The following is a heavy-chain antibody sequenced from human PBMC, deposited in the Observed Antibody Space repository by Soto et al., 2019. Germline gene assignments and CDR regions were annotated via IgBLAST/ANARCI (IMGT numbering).Heavy chain of an antibody. D-gene: IGHD1-7*01. CDR1: GGTFSSYA. J-gene: IGHJ3*02. Sequence: QVQLVQSGAEVKKPGSSVKVSCKASGGTFSSYAISWVRQAPGQGLEWMGGINPIFGTANYAQKFQGRVTTTADNSTSTAYMELSSLRSEDTAVYYCARIPSGTAPRDAFDNWGKGKKVPVST. CDR3: ARIPSGTAPRDAFDN. CDR2: INPIFGTA. V-gene: IGHV1-69*06.